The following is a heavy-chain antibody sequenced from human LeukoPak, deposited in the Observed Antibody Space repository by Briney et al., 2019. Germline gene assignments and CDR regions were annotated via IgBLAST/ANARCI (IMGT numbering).Heavy chain of an antibody. J-gene: IGHJ6*04. CDR3: AREAPVTTGPDYYYYGMDV. CDR1: GGSISSGGYY. V-gene: IGHV4-31*03. Sequence: PSETLSLTCTVSGGSISSGGYYWSWIRQHPGKGLEWIGYICYSGSTYYNPSLKSRVTISVDTSKNQFSLKLSSVTAADTAVYYCAREAPVTTGPDYYYYGMDVWGKGTTVTVSS. D-gene: IGHD4-17*01. CDR2: ICYSGST.